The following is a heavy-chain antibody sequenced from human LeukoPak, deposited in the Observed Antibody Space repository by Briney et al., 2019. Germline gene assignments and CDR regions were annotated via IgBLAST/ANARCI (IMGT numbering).Heavy chain of an antibody. CDR3: ARDMGSSSWIDAFDI. V-gene: IGHV4-4*07. D-gene: IGHD6-13*01. CDR1: GGSISSYY. CDR2: IYTSGST. Sequence: PSETLSLTCTASGGSISSYYWSWIRQPPGKGLEWIGRIYTSGSTNYNPSLKSRVTMSVDTSKNQFSLKLSSVTAADTAVYYCARDMGSSSWIDAFDIWGQGTMVTVSS. J-gene: IGHJ3*02.